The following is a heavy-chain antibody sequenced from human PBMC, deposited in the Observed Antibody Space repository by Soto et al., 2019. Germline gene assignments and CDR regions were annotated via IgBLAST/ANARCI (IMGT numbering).Heavy chain of an antibody. J-gene: IGHJ4*02. Sequence: EVQLVESGGGLVQPGGSLRLSCAASGFTFSSNWMHWVRQGPGKGLVWVSRIDNDGSSRDYADSVKGRFTISRDNAKNTLCLEMSSLRAEDTAVYYCATGSGWYSPDYWGQGTLVTVSS. CDR2: IDNDGSSR. CDR1: GFTFSSNW. V-gene: IGHV3-74*01. CDR3: ATGSGWYSPDY. D-gene: IGHD6-19*01.